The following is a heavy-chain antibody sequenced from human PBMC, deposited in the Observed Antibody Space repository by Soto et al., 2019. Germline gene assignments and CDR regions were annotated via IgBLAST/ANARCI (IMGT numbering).Heavy chain of an antibody. Sequence: VHLQESRPGLVKPSGPVSLTCVVSGGSIRSTNWWHWVRQTPGKGLEWIGEVYHNGTSNYNPSHKGRATISVDRSKKQVSLRLNSVIAADTAVYYCARDLVRHCSGTSCHAVDVWGQATAVTVSS. CDR1: GGSIRSTNW. V-gene: IGHV4-4*02. J-gene: IGHJ6*01. CDR3: ARDLVRHCSGTSCHAVDV. D-gene: IGHD2-15*01. CDR2: VYHNGTS.